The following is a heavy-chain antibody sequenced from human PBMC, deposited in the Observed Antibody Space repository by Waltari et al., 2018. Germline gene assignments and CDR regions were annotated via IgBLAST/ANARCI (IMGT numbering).Heavy chain of an antibody. J-gene: IGHJ3*02. Sequence: EVQLVESGGGLVQPGGSLRLSCAASGFTFSSYWMSWVRQAPGKGLEWVANIKQDGSEKYYVDSVKGRFTISRDNAKNSLYLQMNSLRAEDTAVYYCARVRGGVIRRRDAFDIWGQGTMVTVSS. V-gene: IGHV3-7*01. CDR1: GFTFSSYW. CDR2: IKQDGSEK. D-gene: IGHD3-10*01. CDR3: ARVRGGVIRRRDAFDI.